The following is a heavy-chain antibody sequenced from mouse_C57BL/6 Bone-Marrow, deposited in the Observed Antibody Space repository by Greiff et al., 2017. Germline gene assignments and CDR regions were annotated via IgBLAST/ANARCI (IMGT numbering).Heavy chain of an antibody. CDR1: GYTFPSYW. D-gene: IGHD2-2*01. Sequence: QVQLQQPGAELVMPGASVKLSCKASGYTFPSYWMHWVKQRPGQGLEWIGEIDPSDSYTNYNQKFKGKSTLTVDNSSSTAYMQLSSLTSEDSAVYYCARERLSGYFDVWGTGTTVTVSS. J-gene: IGHJ1*03. CDR3: ARERLSGYFDV. V-gene: IGHV1-69*01. CDR2: IDPSDSYT.